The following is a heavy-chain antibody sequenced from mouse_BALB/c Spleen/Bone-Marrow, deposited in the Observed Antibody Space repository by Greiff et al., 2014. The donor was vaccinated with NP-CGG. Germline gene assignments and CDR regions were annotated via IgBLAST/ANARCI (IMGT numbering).Heavy chain of an antibody. D-gene: IGHD2-12*01. CDR1: GYAFTNYL. J-gene: IGHJ4*01. V-gene: IGHV1-54*01. CDR2: INPGSGGT. Sequence: QVQLQQSGAELVRPGTSVKVSCKASGYAFTNYLIEWVKQRPGQGLEWTGVINPGSGGTNYNEKFKGKATLTADKSSSTAYMQLXSXXXXDSAVYFCAREKGLRRGAMDYWGQGTSVTVSS. CDR3: AREKGLRRGAMDY.